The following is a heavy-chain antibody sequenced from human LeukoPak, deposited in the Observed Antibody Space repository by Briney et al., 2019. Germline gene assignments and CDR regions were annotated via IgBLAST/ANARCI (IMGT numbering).Heavy chain of an antibody. Sequence: ASVKVSCKASGYTFTSYDINWVRQATGQGLEWMGWMNPNSGNTGYAQKFQGRVTMTRNTSISTAYMELSSLRSEDTAVYYCARSPIRYCSGGSCFRWFDPWGQGTLATVSS. CDR1: GYTFTSYD. D-gene: IGHD2-15*01. CDR2: MNPNSGNT. CDR3: ARSPIRYCSGGSCFRWFDP. J-gene: IGHJ5*02. V-gene: IGHV1-8*01.